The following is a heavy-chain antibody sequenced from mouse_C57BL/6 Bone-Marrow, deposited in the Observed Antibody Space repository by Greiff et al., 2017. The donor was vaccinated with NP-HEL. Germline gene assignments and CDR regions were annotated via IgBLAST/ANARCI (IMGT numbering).Heavy chain of an antibody. Sequence: QVTLKVSGPGILQPSQTLSLTSSFSGFSLSTFGMGVGWIRQPSGKGLEWLAHIWWDDDKYYNPALKSRLTISKDTSKNQVFRKIANVDTADTATYYCARRPYYYGSSYYAMDYWGQGTSVTVSS. V-gene: IGHV8-8*01. D-gene: IGHD1-1*01. CDR2: IWWDDDK. CDR1: GFSLSTFGMG. CDR3: ARRPYYYGSSYYAMDY. J-gene: IGHJ4*01.